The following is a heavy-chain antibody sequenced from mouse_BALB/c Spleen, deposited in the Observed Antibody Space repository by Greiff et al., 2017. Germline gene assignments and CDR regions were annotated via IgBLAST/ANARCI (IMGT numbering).Heavy chain of an antibody. D-gene: IGHD2-4*01. CDR2: ISSGGGST. CDR3: ARGLRGYFDV. CDR1: GFAFSSYD. V-gene: IGHV5-12-1*01. J-gene: IGHJ1*01. Sequence: EVQRVESGGGLVKPGGSLKLSCAASGFAFSSYDMSWVRQTPEKRLEWVAYISSGGGSTYYPDTVKGRFTISRDNAKNTLYLQMSSLKSEDTAMYYCARGLRGYFDVWGAGTTVTVSS.